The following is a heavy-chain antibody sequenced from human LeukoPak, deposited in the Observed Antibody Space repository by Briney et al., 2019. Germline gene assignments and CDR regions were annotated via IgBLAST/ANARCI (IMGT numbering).Heavy chain of an antibody. CDR1: GFTFSDYY. Sequence: PGGSLRLSCAASGFTFSDYYMSWIRQAPGKGLEWXXYISSSSSYTNYADSVKGRFTISRDNAKNSLYLQMNSLRAEDTAVYYCARVGGYSGYDSPLGIYFDYWGQGTLVTVSS. V-gene: IGHV3-11*06. J-gene: IGHJ4*02. CDR2: ISSSSSYT. D-gene: IGHD5-12*01. CDR3: ARVGGYSGYDSPLGIYFDY.